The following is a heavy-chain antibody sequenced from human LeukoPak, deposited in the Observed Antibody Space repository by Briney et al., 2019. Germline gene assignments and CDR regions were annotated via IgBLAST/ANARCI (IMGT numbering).Heavy chain of an antibody. V-gene: IGHV3-21*04. CDR2: ISISTTSI. CDR3: ARDRTSDGRGLGY. Sequence: GGSLRLSCAASGFTFSSYTMNWVRQAPGKGLELVSSISISTTSIYYADSVKGRFTISRDNAKNSLYLQMNSLRAEDTALYYCARDRTSDGRGLGYWGQGTLVTVSS. D-gene: IGHD1-26*01. J-gene: IGHJ4*02. CDR1: GFTFSSYT.